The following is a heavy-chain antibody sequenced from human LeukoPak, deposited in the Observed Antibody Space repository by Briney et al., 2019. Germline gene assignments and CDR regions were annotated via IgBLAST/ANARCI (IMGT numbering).Heavy chain of an antibody. CDR1: GFTFSSYD. CDR3: ARVPLGYYFDY. Sequence: GGSLRLSCAASGFTFSSYDMHWVRQAGGKGLEWVSAIGTAGDTYYPGSVKGRFTISRENAKNSLYLQMNSLRAGDTAVYYCARVPLGYYFDYWGQGTLVTVSS. CDR2: IGTAGDT. J-gene: IGHJ4*02. V-gene: IGHV3-13*01.